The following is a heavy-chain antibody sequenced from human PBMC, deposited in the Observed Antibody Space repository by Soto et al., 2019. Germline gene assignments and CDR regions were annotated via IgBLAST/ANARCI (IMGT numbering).Heavy chain of an antibody. CDR3: TLSVTRPHYFDY. Sequence: GASVKVSCKASGGTFSSYAISWVRQAPGQGLEWMGGIIPIFGTANYAQKFQGRVTITADESTSTAYMELSSLRSEDTAVYYCTLSVTRPHYFDYWRQGTLVTVSS. CDR2: IIPIFGTA. V-gene: IGHV1-69*13. CDR1: GGTFSSYA. J-gene: IGHJ4*02. D-gene: IGHD4-17*01.